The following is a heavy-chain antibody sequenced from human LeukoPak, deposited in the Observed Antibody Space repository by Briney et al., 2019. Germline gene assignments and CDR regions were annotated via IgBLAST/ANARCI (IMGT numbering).Heavy chain of an antibody. V-gene: IGHV4-59*01. CDR2: IYYSGST. CDR1: GGSISSYY. Sequence: PSETLSLTCTVSGGSISSYYWSWIRQPPGKGLEWIGYIYYSGSTNYNPSLKSRVTISVDTSKNQFSLKLSFVTAADTAVYYCARGLYGGNPAAGYWGQGTLVTVSS. CDR3: ARGLYGGNPAAGY. D-gene: IGHD4-23*01. J-gene: IGHJ4*02.